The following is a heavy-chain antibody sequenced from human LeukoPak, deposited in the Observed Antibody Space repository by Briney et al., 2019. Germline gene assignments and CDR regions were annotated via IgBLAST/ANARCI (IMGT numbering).Heavy chain of an antibody. CDR1: GYRFTSYW. CDR2: IYPGDSDT. CDR3: AAGPRYSIDY. Sequence: GESLKISCQGSGYRFTSYWIGWARPMPGKGLEWMGIIYPGDSDTRYSPSFQGQVTISADKSISTAYLQWSSLKASDTAMYYCAAGPRYSIDYWGQGTLVTVSS. J-gene: IGHJ4*02. V-gene: IGHV5-51*01. D-gene: IGHD6-13*01.